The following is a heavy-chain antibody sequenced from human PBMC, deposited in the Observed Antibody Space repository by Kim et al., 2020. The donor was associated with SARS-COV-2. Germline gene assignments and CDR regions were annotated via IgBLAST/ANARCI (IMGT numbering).Heavy chain of an antibody. J-gene: IGHJ6*02. CDR3: ARVGYDYVWGSYRDYYYYYGMDV. Sequence: GGSLRLSCAASGFTFSDYYMSWIRQAPGKGLEWVSYISSSSSYTNYADSVKGRFTISRDNAKNSLYLQMNSLRAEDTAVYYCARVGYDYVWGSYRDYYYYYGMDVWGQRTTVTLSS. CDR2: ISSSSSYT. V-gene: IGHV3-11*05. CDR1: GFTFSDYY. D-gene: IGHD3-16*02.